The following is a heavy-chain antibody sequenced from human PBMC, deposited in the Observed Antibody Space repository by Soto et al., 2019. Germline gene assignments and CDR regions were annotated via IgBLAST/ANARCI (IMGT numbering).Heavy chain of an antibody. CDR3: ARDSNFWSGYYTGILNYYYMDV. J-gene: IGHJ6*03. Sequence: EASVKVSCKASGGTFSSYAISWVRQAPGQGLEWMGGIIPIFGTANYAQKFQGRVTITRDTSTSTVYMELSSLRSEDTAVYYCARDSNFWSGYYTGILNYYYMDVWGKGTTVTVSS. CDR2: IIPIFGTA. V-gene: IGHV1-69*05. D-gene: IGHD3-3*01. CDR1: GGTFSSYA.